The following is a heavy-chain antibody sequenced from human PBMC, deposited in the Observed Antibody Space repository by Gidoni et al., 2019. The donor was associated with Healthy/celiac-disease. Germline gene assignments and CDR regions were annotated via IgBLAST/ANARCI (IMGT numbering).Heavy chain of an antibody. CDR1: GYTFTSYW. D-gene: IGHD3-22*01. CDR3: ASPYYYDSSGYEHDDAFDI. J-gene: IGHJ3*02. V-gene: IGHV5-51*03. CDR2: TYPGDSDT. Sequence: EVQLVQSGAEVKKPGESLKISCKGSGYTFTSYWIGWVRQMPGKGLEWMGITYPGDSDTRYSPSFQGQVTISADKSISTAYLQWSSLKASDTAMYYCASPYYYDSSGYEHDDAFDIWGQGTMVTVSS.